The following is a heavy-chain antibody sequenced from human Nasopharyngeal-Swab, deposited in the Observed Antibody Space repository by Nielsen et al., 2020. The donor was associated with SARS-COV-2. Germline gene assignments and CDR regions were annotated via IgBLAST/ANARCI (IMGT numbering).Heavy chain of an antibody. CDR2: IYYTGNT. J-gene: IGHJ1*01. V-gene: IGHV4-39*01. D-gene: IGHD2-2*01. CDR3: GYCSTTFCYGAYFHH. Sequence: WVRQPPGKGLEWIGSIYYTGNTYYNPSLKSRVTISVDTSKNQFALKLSSVTAADTAMYYCGYCSTTFCYGAYFHHWGQGTLVTVSS.